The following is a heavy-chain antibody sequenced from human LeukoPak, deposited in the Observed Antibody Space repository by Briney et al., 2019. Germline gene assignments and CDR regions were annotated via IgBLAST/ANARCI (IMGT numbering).Heavy chain of an antibody. CDR3: ARTKEMASISYFDS. D-gene: IGHD5-24*01. CDR2: IRYDGSNK. J-gene: IGHJ4*02. Sequence: PGGSLRLSCAASGFTFSSYGMHWVRQAPGKGLEWVAFIRYDGSNKYYADSVKGRFTISRDNAKNSLYLQMNSLRAEDTAVYYCARTKEMASISYFDSWGQGTLVTVSS. CDR1: GFTFSSYG. V-gene: IGHV3-30*02.